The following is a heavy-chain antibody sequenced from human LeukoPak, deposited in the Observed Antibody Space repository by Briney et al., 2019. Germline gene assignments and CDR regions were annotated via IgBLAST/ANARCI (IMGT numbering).Heavy chain of an antibody. J-gene: IGHJ4*02. CDR1: GGSISSYY. V-gene: IGHV4-4*09. CDR2: IYTSGST. Sequence: SETLSFTCTVSGGSISSYYWSWIRQPPGKGLEWIGYIYTSGSTNYNPSLKSRVTISVDTSKNQFPLKLSSVTAADTAVYYCARSRGRKVTPFDYWGQGILVTVSS. CDR3: ARSRGRKVTPFDY. D-gene: IGHD3-10*01.